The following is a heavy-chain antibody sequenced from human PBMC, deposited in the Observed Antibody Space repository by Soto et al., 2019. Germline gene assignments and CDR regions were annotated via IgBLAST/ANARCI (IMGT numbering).Heavy chain of an antibody. CDR1: GFTFNTYG. J-gene: IGHJ6*02. Sequence: QVQLVESGGGVVQPGRSLRLSCAASGFTFNTYGMHWVRQAPGKGLAWVAVTSYDGSNKDYADSVKGRFTISRDKFKNTLYLQMSSLRPEDTAVYYCAKDRGNYYYGMYVWGQGTTVTVS. V-gene: IGHV3-30*18. CDR3: AKDRGNYYYGMYV. CDR2: TSYDGSNK. D-gene: IGHD3-10*01.